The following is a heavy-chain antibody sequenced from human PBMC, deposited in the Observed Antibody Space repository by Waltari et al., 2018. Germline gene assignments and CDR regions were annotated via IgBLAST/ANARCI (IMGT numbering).Heavy chain of an antibody. Sequence: QVQLQESGPGLVKPSQTLSLTCTVSGGSISSGGYYWSWIRQHPGKGLEWCWYIYYSGSTYYNPALKSRVTKSVDTSKNQFSLKLGSVTAADTAVYYCARENYYDSSGYLDYWGQGTLVTVSS. CDR1: GGSISSGGYY. CDR3: ARENYYDSSGYLDY. V-gene: IGHV4-31*03. CDR2: IYYSGST. D-gene: IGHD3-22*01. J-gene: IGHJ4*02.